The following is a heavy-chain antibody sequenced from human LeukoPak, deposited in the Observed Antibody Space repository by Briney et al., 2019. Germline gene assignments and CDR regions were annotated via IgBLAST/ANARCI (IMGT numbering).Heavy chain of an antibody. CDR2: ISGSGGST. V-gene: IGHV3-23*01. CDR1: GFTFSSYA. CDR3: AKVPLDIVVVVAATVYYFDY. D-gene: IGHD2-15*01. J-gene: IGHJ4*02. Sequence: PGGSLRLSCAASGFTFSSYAMSWVRQDPGKGLEWVSAISGSGGSTYYADSVKGRFTISRDNSKNTLYLQMNSLRAEDTAVYYCAKVPLDIVVVVAATVYYFDYWGQGTLVTVSS.